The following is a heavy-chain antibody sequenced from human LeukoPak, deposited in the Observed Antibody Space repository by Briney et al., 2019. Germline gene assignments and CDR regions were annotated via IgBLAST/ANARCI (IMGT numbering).Heavy chain of an antibody. V-gene: IGHV2-5*02. CDR2: IYWDDDK. CDR3: AQASFDY. Sequence: TLSLTCTVSGGSISSSSYYWGWIRQPPGKALEWLALIYWDDDKRYSPSLKSRLTITKDTSKNQVVLTMTNMDPVDTATYYCAQASFDYWGQGTLVTVSS. CDR1: GGSISSSSYY. J-gene: IGHJ4*02.